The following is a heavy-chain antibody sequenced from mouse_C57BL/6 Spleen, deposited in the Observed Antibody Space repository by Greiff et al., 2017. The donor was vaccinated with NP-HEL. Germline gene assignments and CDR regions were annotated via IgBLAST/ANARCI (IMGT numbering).Heavy chain of an antibody. V-gene: IGHV5-17*01. CDR3: ARISSYWYFDV. D-gene: IGHD1-1*01. CDR2: ISSGSSTI. Sequence: EVKLMESGGGLVKPGGSLKLSCAASGFTFSDYGMHWVRQAPEKGLEWVAYISSGSSTIYYADTVKGRFTISRDNAKNTLFLQMTSLRSEDTAMYYCARISSYWYFDVWGTGTTVTVSS. J-gene: IGHJ1*03. CDR1: GFTFSDYG.